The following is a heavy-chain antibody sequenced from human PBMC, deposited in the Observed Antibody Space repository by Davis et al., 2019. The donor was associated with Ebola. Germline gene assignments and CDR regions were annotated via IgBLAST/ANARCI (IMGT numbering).Heavy chain of an antibody. CDR1: GYTFTSYA. V-gene: IGHV1-3*01. J-gene: IGHJ6*02. Sequence: AASVKVSCKASGYTFTSYAMHWVRQAPGQRLEWMGWINAGNGNTKYSQKFQRRVTITRDTSASTAYMELSSLRSEDTAVYYCARGSSKAYYYGMDVWGQGTTVTVSS. CDR3: ARGSSKAYYYGMDV. CDR2: INAGNGNT. D-gene: IGHD6-6*01.